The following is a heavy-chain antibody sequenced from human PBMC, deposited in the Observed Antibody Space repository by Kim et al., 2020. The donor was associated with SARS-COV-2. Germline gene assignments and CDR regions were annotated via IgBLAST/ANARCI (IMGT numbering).Heavy chain of an antibody. CDR2: ISANGAGT. V-gene: IGHV3-23*01. D-gene: IGHD3-3*01. CDR3: AKDGVEMPNARGYFDY. CDR1: GFTFSNYA. J-gene: IGHJ4*02. Sequence: GGSLRLSCTASGFTFSNYAMRWVRQSPGKGLEWVSSISANGAGTSYIDAVKGRFTVSRDNSKNTLHLQMNNLRAEDTAVYYCAKDGVEMPNARGYFDYWGQGVMVTVSP.